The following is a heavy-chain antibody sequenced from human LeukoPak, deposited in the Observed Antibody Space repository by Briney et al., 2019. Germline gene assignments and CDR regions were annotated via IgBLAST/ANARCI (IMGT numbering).Heavy chain of an antibody. Sequence: SETLSLTCTVPGGSISSYYWSWLRQPPGKGLEWFGYIYYSGSTNYNPSLKSRVTISVDTSKNQFSLKLSSVTAADTAVYYCARGYEWFDPWGQGTLVTVSS. CDR2: IYYSGST. CDR1: GGSISSYY. CDR3: ARGYEWFDP. D-gene: IGHD3-16*01. V-gene: IGHV4-59*01. J-gene: IGHJ5*02.